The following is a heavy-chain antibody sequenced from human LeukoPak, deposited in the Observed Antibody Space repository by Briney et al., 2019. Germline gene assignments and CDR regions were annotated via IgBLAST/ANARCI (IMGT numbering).Heavy chain of an antibody. CDR3: ARGVDIVVVPAAADFDY. D-gene: IGHD2-2*03. CDR2: INAGNGNT. CDR1: GYTFTSYA. Sequence: VASVKVSCKASGYTFTSYAMHWVRQAPGQRLEWMGWINAGNGNTKYSQKFQGRVTITRDTSASTAYMELSSLRSEDTAVYYCARGVDIVVVPAAADFDYWGQGTLVTVSS. V-gene: IGHV1-3*01. J-gene: IGHJ4*02.